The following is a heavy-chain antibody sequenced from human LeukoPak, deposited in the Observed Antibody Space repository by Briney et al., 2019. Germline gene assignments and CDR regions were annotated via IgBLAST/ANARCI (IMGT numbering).Heavy chain of an antibody. CDR2: IYSSGST. J-gene: IGHJ4*02. CDR1: GGSINNYY. CDR3: ARMRSYDTNHFDY. V-gene: IGHV4-4*09. Sequence: SETLSHTCTVSGGSINNYYWTWIRQPPREGLEWIGFIYSSGSTNCNPSIKSRVTMSVDTSRNQFSLNLNSVTAADTAVYYCARMRSYDTNHFDYWGRGTLVTVSS. D-gene: IGHD3-16*01.